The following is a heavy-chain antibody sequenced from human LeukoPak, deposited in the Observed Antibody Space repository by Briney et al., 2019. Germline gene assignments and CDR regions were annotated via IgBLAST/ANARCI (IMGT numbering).Heavy chain of an antibody. Sequence: GGSLRLSCAASGFTFSSYWMSWVRQAPRKGLEWVANIKQDGSEKYYVDSVKGRFTISRDNAKNSLYLQMNSLRAEDTAVYYCARVSYHYYDSSGYWEPFDYWGQGTLVTVSS. CDR3: ARVSYHYYDSSGYWEPFDY. CDR1: GFTFSSYW. CDR2: IKQDGSEK. V-gene: IGHV3-7*01. D-gene: IGHD3-22*01. J-gene: IGHJ4*02.